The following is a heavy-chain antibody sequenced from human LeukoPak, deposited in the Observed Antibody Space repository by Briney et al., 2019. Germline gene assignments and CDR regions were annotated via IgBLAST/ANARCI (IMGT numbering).Heavy chain of an antibody. Sequence: ASVKVSCKASGYTFSVYYMHWLRQAPGQGLEWVGWINPNNGDTDSAQKFKGRILMTRDTSLNTAYMELRRLRSDDTAVYYCAREGTRVEFDNWFGPWGQGTLVTVSS. D-gene: IGHD1-14*01. CDR1: GYTFSVYY. CDR2: INPNNGDT. J-gene: IGHJ5*02. CDR3: AREGTRVEFDNWFGP. V-gene: IGHV1-2*02.